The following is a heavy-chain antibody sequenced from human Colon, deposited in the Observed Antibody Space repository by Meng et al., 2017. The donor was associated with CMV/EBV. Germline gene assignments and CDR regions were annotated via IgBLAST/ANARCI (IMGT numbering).Heavy chain of an antibody. CDR2: IDGSGNS. V-gene: IGHV3-53*01. J-gene: IGHJ6*02. D-gene: IGHD2-21*01. CDR1: GFNFRSSA. Sequence: GESLKISCAASGFNFRSSAMSWVRQAPGKGLEWVSFIDGSGNSDYANSVRGRFTMSRDKSKNILYLQMTSLRADDSAVYYCVGRLRPDVWGQGTTVTVSS. CDR3: VGRLRPDV.